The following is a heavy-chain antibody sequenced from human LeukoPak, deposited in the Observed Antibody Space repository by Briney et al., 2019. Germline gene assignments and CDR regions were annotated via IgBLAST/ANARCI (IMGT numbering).Heavy chain of an antibody. Sequence: PSDTQSLTCAVSGYSISSDHSWGWIRQPPGTGLERIGSLYHIGNTYYNPSLRRRVTLSLDTSKNQFSLKVTSVTAADTAVYYCVNHIARPGKGPFDYWAQGILVTVSS. CDR1: GYSISSDHS. D-gene: IGHD6-13*01. V-gene: IGHV4-38-2*01. CDR3: VNHIARPGKGPFDY. CDR2: LYHIGNT. J-gene: IGHJ4*02.